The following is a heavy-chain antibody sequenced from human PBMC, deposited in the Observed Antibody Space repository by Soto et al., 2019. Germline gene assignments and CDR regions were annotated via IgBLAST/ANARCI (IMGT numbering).Heavy chain of an antibody. Sequence: EVQLVESGGGLVQPGGPLSLSGEASGFPFISTWMHWVGQAPGKGLVWVSRINSDGGSTSYADSVKGRFTISRDNAKNTLYLQMNSLRAEDTAVYYCARDGGWIDYWGQGTLVTVSS. V-gene: IGHV3-74*01. CDR2: INSDGGST. D-gene: IGHD6-19*01. CDR3: ARDGGWIDY. J-gene: IGHJ4*02. CDR1: GFPFISTW.